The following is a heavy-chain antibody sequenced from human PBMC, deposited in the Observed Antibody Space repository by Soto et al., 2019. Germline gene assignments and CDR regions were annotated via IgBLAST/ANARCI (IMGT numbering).Heavy chain of an antibody. Sequence: QVQLVESGGGVVQPGRSLRLSCAASGFTFSSYGMHWVRQAPGKGLEWVAVISYDGSNKYYADSVKGRFTISRDNSKNTLYLQMNSLRAEDTAVYYCAKESGSSAYYYYGMDVWGQGTTVTVSS. J-gene: IGHJ6*02. CDR3: AKESGSSAYYYYGMDV. V-gene: IGHV3-30*18. CDR1: GFTFSSYG. D-gene: IGHD1-26*01. CDR2: ISYDGSNK.